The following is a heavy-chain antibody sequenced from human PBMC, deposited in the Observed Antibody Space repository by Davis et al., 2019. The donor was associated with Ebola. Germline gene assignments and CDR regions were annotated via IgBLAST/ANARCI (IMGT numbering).Heavy chain of an antibody. V-gene: IGHV3-21*01. Sequence: AGSLRLSCAASGFTFSSNSMNWVRQAPGKGLEWVSSISSSSSYIYYADSVKGRFTISRDNAKNSLYLQMNSLRAEDTAVYYCARVAAAEVDYWGQGTLVTVSS. CDR1: GFTFSSNS. D-gene: IGHD6-25*01. CDR2: ISSSSSYI. CDR3: ARVAAAEVDY. J-gene: IGHJ4*02.